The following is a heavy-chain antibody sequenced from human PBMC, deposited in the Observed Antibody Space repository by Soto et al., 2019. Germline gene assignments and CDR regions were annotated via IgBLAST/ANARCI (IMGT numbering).Heavy chain of an antibody. D-gene: IGHD2-2*01. J-gene: IGHJ4*02. CDR1: GGSFSGYY. V-gene: IGHV4-34*01. CDR3: ARGRRGSGRGYCSSTSCPYYFDY. CDR2: INHSGST. Sequence: TCAVYGGSFSGYYWSWIRQPPGKGLEWIGEINHSGSTNYNPSLKSRVTISVDTSKNQFSLKLSSVTAADTAVYYCARGRRGSGRGYCSSTSCPYYFDYWGQGTLVTVSS.